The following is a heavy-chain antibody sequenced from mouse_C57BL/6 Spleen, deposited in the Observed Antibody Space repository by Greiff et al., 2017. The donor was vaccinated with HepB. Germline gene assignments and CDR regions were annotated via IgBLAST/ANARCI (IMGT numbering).Heavy chain of an antibody. V-gene: IGHV5-17*01. CDR1: GFTFSDYG. CDR3: AKVVFGY. J-gene: IGHJ2*01. D-gene: IGHD1-1*02. Sequence: EVKLVESGGGLVKPGGSLKLSCAASGFTFSDYGMHWVRQAPEMGLEWVAYISSGSSTIYYADTVKGRVTISRDNAKNTLFLQMTSLRSEDTAMYYCAKVVFGYWGQGTTLTVSS. CDR2: ISSGSSTI.